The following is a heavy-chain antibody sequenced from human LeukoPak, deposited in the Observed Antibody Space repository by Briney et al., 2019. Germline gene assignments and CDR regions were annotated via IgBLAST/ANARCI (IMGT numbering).Heavy chain of an antibody. J-gene: IGHJ6*02. CDR1: GGSFSGYY. CDR2: INHSGST. Sequence: SETLSLTCAVYGGSFSGYYWSWIRQPPGTGLEWIGEINHSGSTNYNPSLKSRVTISVDTSKNQFSLKLSSVTAADTAVYYCARGPYSSSLGPPYYYYYGMDVWGQGTTVTVSS. V-gene: IGHV4-34*01. CDR3: ARGPYSSSLGPPYYYYYGMDV. D-gene: IGHD6-6*01.